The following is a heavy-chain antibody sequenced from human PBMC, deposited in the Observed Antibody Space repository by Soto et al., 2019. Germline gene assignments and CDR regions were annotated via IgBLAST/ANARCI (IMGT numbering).Heavy chain of an antibody. V-gene: IGHV3-23*01. CDR3: ARRGSGSYYDY. D-gene: IGHD1-26*01. CDR2: ISGSGGST. J-gene: IGHJ4*02. CDR1: GFTFSSYA. Sequence: PGGSLRLSGAASGFTFSSYAMRWVRQAPGKGLEWVSAISGSGGSTYYADSVKGRFTISRDNSKNTLYLQMNSLRAEDTAVYYCARRGSGSYYDYWGQGTLVTVSS.